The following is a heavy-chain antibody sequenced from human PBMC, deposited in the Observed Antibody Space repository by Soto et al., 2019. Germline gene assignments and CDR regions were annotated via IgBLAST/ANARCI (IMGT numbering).Heavy chain of an antibody. V-gene: IGHV1-8*01. CDR1: GYTFTSYD. CDR2: MNPNSGNT. J-gene: IGHJ6*02. D-gene: IGHD3-9*01. Sequence: GASVKVSCKASGYTFTSYDINWVRQATGQGLEWMGWMNPNSGNTGYAQKFQGRVTMTRNTSISTAYMELSSLRSEDTAVYYCARVVIARSFHRLTRGTYYYGMDVWGQGTTVTVSS. CDR3: ARVVIARSFHRLTRGTYYYGMDV.